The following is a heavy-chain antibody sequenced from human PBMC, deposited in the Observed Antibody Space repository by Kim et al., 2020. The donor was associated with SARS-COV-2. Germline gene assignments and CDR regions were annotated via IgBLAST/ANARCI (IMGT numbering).Heavy chain of an antibody. CDR2: VAHDGSVK. Sequence: GGSLRLSCAASGFTFRNYGMQWFRQAPGKGLEWVTVVAHDGSVKHYADSVRGRFTISRDNSKNTLDLQMNGLRAEDTAIYFCAKERDMHASGCIDSWGQGPLVTVSS. J-gene: IGHJ4*02. CDR1: GFTFRNYG. V-gene: IGHV3-30*18. D-gene: IGHD2-15*01. CDR3: AKERDMHASGCIDS.